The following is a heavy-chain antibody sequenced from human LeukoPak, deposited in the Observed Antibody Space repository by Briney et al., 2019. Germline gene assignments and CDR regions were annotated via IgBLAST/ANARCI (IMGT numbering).Heavy chain of an antibody. J-gene: IGHJ4*02. V-gene: IGHV3-15*01. CDR3: MSDLDN. CDR1: GFTFSNAW. CDR2: IKTKGEGGTV. Sequence: GGSLRLSCATSGFTFSNAWMTWVRQAQGKGLEWVGRIKTKGEGGTVDYAAPVKGRFTISRDDSKNPLYLQMNSLKTEDTAIYYCMSDLDNWGQGTLVTVSS.